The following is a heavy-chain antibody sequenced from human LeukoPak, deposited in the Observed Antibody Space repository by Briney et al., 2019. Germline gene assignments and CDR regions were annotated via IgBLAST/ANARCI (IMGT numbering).Heavy chain of an antibody. J-gene: IGHJ4*02. CDR1: GFTFSSNW. CDR2: ISGDGSTT. D-gene: IGHD3-10*01. CDR3: ARGQNTMGY. V-gene: IGHV3-74*01. Sequence: PGGSLRLSCAASGFTFSSNWMHWVRQAPGKGLAWVSRISGDGSTTNYADSVKGRFTISRDNAKNTLYLQMDSLRAEDTAVYYCARGQNTMGYWGQGTLVTVSS.